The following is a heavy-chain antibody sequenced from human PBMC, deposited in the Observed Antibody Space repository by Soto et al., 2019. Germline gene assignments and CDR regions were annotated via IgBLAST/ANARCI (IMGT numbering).Heavy chain of an antibody. D-gene: IGHD2-15*01. CDR2: INPNSGGT. J-gene: IGHJ6*02. CDR3: ARDLGYCSGGSCYYYYGMDV. CDR1: GYTFTGYY. Sequence: WASVKVSCKASGYTFTGYYMHWVRQAPGQGLEWMGWINPNSGGTNYAQKFQGRVTMTRDTSISTAYMELSRLRSDDTAVYYCARDLGYCSGGSCYYYYGMDVWGQGTTVTVSS. V-gene: IGHV1-2*02.